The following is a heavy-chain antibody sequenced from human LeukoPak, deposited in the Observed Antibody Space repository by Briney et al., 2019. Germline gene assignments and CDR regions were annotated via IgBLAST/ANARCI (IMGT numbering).Heavy chain of an antibody. CDR1: GGSISSYY. J-gene: IGHJ4*02. Sequence: SETLSLTCTVSGGSISSYYWSWIRQPPGKGLEWIGYIYYSGSTNYNPSLKSRVTISVDTSKNQFSLKLSSVTAADTAVYYCARHESSGQDFGFDYWGQGTLVIVSS. V-gene: IGHV4-59*08. D-gene: IGHD3-22*01. CDR3: ARHESSGQDFGFDY. CDR2: IYYSGST.